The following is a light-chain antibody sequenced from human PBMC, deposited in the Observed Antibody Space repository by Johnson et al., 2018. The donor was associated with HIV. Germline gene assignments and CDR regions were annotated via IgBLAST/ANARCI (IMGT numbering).Light chain of an antibody. CDR2: DKN. Sequence: QLVLTQPPSVSAAPGQKVTISCSGTSSNVGNNYVSWYQQFPGTAPKLLIYDKNKRPSGIPDRFSASKSGTSATLAITALQTGDEADYSCGTWDSSLSAHYVFGTGTKVTVL. V-gene: IGLV1-51*01. CDR3: GTWDSSLSAHYV. CDR1: SSNVGNNY. J-gene: IGLJ1*01.